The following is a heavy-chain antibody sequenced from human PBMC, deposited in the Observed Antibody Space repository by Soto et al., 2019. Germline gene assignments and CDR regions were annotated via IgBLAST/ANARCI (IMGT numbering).Heavy chain of an antibody. CDR2: IKHDGSER. V-gene: IGHV3-7*04. J-gene: IGHJ4*02. CDR3: ARDYDRTPRIY. D-gene: IGHD3-22*01. Sequence: EVQLVESGGGLVQPGGSLRLSCAASGFTFSGYWMSWVRQAPGKGLEWVANIKHDGSERYYVDSVEGRFTISKENAKNSLYLQMNCLRAGNTAAYYSARDYDRTPRIYWGQGTLVTVSS. CDR1: GFTFSGYW.